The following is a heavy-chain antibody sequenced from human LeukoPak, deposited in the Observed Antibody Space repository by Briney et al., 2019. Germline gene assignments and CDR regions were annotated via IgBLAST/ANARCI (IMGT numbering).Heavy chain of an antibody. CDR1: GGSISSSNYY. J-gene: IGHJ6*03. CDR2: MYYSGST. V-gene: IGHV4-39*01. Sequence: SETLSPTCAVSGGSISSSNYYWGWIRQPPGKGLEWIGSMYYSGSTYYNPSLKSRVTMSVDTSKNQFSLKLSSVTAADTAVYYCARVGATNYYHYYYMDVGGKGTTVTVSS. D-gene: IGHD1-26*01. CDR3: ARVGATNYYHYYYMDV.